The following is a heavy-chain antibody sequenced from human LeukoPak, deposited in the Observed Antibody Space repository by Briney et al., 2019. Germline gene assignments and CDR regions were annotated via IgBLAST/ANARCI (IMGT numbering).Heavy chain of an antibody. J-gene: IGHJ4*02. D-gene: IGHD3-10*01. V-gene: IGHV1-46*01. Sequence: VASVKVSCKASGYIFTNYYMHWVRQAPGQVLEWMGTINPSGGSTTYAQKFQGRVTMTRDTSTSTVYMELSSLRSEDTAVYYCARDHGSAYYRAPRHWGQGTLVTVSS. CDR2: INPSGGST. CDR3: ARDHGSAYYRAPRH. CDR1: GYIFTNYY.